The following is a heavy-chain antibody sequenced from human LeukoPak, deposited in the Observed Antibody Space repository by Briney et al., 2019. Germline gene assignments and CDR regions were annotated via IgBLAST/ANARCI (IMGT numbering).Heavy chain of an antibody. V-gene: IGHV3-33*06. CDR1: GFTFSSYG. CDR2: IWYDGSNT. Sequence: GGSLRLSCAASGFTFSSYGMHWVRQAPGKGLEWVAVIWYDGSNTYYADSVKDRFTISRDNSKNTLYLQMNSLRAEDTAVYYCAKDSADYYDSSGYFRFYYYYYYMDVWGKGTTVTVSS. CDR3: AKDSADYYDSSGYFRFYYYYYYMDV. J-gene: IGHJ6*03. D-gene: IGHD3-22*01.